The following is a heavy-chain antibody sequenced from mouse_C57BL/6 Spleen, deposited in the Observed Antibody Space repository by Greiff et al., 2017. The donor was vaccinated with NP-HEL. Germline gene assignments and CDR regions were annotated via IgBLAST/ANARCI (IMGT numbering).Heavy chain of an antibody. J-gene: IGHJ2*01. CDR2: IRSGSSPI. CDR1: GFTFSDSG. D-gene: IGHD2-5*01. CDR3: ARRYSNYYYFDY. Sequence: EVQLQESGGGLVKPGGSLKLSCAASGFTFSDSGMHWVRQAPEKGLEWVAYIRSGSSPIYYADTVKGRFTISRDNAKNTLFLQMTSLRSEDTAMYYCARRYSNYYYFDYWGQGTTLTVSS. V-gene: IGHV5-17*01.